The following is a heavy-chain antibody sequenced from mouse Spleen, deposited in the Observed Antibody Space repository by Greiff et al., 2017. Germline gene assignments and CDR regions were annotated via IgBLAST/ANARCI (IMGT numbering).Heavy chain of an antibody. CDR3: ARWRRRGAMDY. CDR2: INPSTGYT. CDR1: GYTFTSYW. D-gene: IGHD2-12*01. Sequence: VQLVESGAELAKPGASVKMSCKASGYTFTSYWMHWVKQRPGQGLEWIGYINPSTGYTEYNQKFKDKATLTADKSSSTAYMQLSSLTSEDSAVYYCARWRRRGAMDYWGQGTSVTVSS. V-gene: IGHV1-7*01. J-gene: IGHJ4*01.